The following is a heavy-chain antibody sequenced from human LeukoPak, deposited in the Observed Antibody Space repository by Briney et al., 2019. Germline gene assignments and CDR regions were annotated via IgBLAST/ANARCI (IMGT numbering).Heavy chain of an antibody. V-gene: IGHV3-33*01. D-gene: IGHD3-16*01. CDR2: IWYDGSNK. J-gene: IGHJ4*02. CDR1: GFTFSSYG. CDR3: ARVRMGDDFNPFDY. Sequence: GGSLRLSCAASGFTFSSYGMHWVRQAPGKGLEWVAVIWYDGSNKYYADSVKGRFTISRDNAKNTLYLEMNTLRAEDTAVYYRARVRMGDDFNPFDYWGQGTLVTVSS.